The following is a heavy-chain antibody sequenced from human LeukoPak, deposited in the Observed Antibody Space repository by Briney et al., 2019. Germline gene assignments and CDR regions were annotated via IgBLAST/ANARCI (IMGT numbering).Heavy chain of an antibody. Sequence: GGSLRLSCAASGFTFSSYAMSWVRQAPGKGLEWVSAISGSGGSTYYADSVKGRFTISRDNSKNTLYLQMNSLRAEDTAVYYCAKGWTTIFRRGYYFDYWGQGTLVTVSS. CDR2: ISGSGGST. J-gene: IGHJ4*02. V-gene: IGHV3-23*01. CDR1: GFTFSSYA. CDR3: AKGWTTIFRRGYYFDY. D-gene: IGHD3-3*01.